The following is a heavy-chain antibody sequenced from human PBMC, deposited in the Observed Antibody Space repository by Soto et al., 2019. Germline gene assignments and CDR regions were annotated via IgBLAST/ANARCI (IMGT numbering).Heavy chain of an antibody. Sequence: EVQLVESGGGVVRPGGSLRLSCEASGFIFDDYGMSWVRQVPGKGLEWVSGINWNGYSTGYADSVKGRFTISRDNAKNSLSLQMNSLRAEDTALYFCAKSYQTFGDYYFDFWGQGALVSVSS. CDR2: INWNGYST. CDR3: AKSYQTFGDYYFDF. V-gene: IGHV3-20*04. J-gene: IGHJ4*02. D-gene: IGHD4-17*01. CDR1: GFIFDDYG.